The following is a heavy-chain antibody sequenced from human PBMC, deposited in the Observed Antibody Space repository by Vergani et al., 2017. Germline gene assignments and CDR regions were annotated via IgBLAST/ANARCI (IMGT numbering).Heavy chain of an antibody. CDR3: ARGLSRDEYNVLHY. D-gene: IGHD5-24*01. CDR2: IDTANGRP. V-gene: IGHV7-4-1*02. Sequence: QVQLVQSGSELKKPGASVKVSCKASGYIFYGHLLNWLRQAPGQGLEWLGWIDTANGRPTYAQGFRGRFVFSVDTSVDSAYLEISSLKADDTAVYYCARGLSRDEYNVLHYWGQGSLVTVSS. J-gene: IGHJ4*02. CDR1: GYIFYGHL.